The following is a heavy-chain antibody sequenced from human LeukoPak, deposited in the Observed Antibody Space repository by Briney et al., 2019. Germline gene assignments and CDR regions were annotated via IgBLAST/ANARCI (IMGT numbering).Heavy chain of an antibody. D-gene: IGHD6-13*01. CDR3: ARGSKYSSSWYADY. Sequence: GGSLRLSCAASGFTFSSYNMNWVRQAPGKGLEWVSYISTSSSTMYYADSVKGRFTISRDNAKNTLYLQMNSLRVEDTAVYYCARGSKYSSSWYADYWGQGTLVTVSS. V-gene: IGHV3-48*04. J-gene: IGHJ4*02. CDR1: GFTFSSYN. CDR2: ISTSSSTM.